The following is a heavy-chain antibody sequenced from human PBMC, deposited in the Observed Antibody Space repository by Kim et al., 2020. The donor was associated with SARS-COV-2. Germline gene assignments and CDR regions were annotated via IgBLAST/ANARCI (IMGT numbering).Heavy chain of an antibody. V-gene: IGHV3-23*01. D-gene: IGHD3-10*01. Sequence: KGRFTLSRDHSKNTLYLQMTSLRAEDTAVYYCAKDGVAMVQGVIIDYFDYWGQGTLVTVSS. J-gene: IGHJ4*02. CDR3: AKDGVAMVQGVIIDYFDY.